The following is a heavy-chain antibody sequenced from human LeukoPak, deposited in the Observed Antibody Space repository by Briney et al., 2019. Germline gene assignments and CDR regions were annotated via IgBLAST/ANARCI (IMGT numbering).Heavy chain of an antibody. J-gene: IGHJ4*02. CDR3: ARDAMVVAASQFDY. CDR1: GYTFTSYA. Sequence: ASVKVSCKAPGYTFTSYAMHWVRQAPGQRLEWMGWINAGNGNTKYSQKFQGRVTITRDTSASTAYMELSSLRSEDTAVYYCARDAMVVAASQFDYWGQGTLVTVSS. D-gene: IGHD2-15*01. CDR2: INAGNGNT. V-gene: IGHV1-3*01.